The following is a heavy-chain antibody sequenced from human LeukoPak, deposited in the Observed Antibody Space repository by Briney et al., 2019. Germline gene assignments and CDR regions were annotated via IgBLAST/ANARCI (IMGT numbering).Heavy chain of an antibody. V-gene: IGHV1-46*01. CDR2: INPSAGST. Sequence: GASVKVSCKASGYTFITYYMHWVRQAPGQGLEWMGIINPSAGSTGYAQKFQGRVTITADESTSTAYMELSSLRSEDTAVYYCAREGASSSWSPGDYWGQGTLVTVSS. CDR3: AREGASSSWSPGDY. J-gene: IGHJ4*02. CDR1: GYTFITYY. D-gene: IGHD6-13*01.